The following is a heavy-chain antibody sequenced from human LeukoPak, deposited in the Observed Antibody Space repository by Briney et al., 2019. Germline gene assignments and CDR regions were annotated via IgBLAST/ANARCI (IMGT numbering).Heavy chain of an antibody. D-gene: IGHD5-12*01. CDR3: ARLSGYEPFYYYSYSMDV. J-gene: IGHJ6*03. CDR1: GFTFSSYS. Sequence: GGSLRLSCAASGFTFSSYSMNWVRQAPGKGREGVASISSRSSYIYYAESVTGRFTISRDNAETSLYLQMNSLRAEATAVYYCARLSGYEPFYYYSYSMDVWGKGPTVTVSS. CDR2: ISSRSSYI. V-gene: IGHV3-21*01.